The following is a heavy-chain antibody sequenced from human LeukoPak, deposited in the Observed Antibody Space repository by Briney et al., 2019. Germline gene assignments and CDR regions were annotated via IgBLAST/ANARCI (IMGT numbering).Heavy chain of an antibody. Sequence: SETLSLTCTVSGGSIRNYFWSWIRQPPGKGLEWIGYIYYSGSTNYNYNPSLKSRVSISVDTSKSQFSLKLSSVTAADTAVYYCASGGYCGDTSCYPNYFDPWGLGTLVTVSS. V-gene: IGHV4-59*01. CDR1: GGSIRNYF. D-gene: IGHD2-2*01. CDR2: IYYSGSTNY. J-gene: IGHJ5*02. CDR3: ASGGYCGDTSCYPNYFDP.